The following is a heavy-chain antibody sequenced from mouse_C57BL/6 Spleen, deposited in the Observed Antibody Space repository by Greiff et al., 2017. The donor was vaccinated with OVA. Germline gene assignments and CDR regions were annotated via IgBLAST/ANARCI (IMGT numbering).Heavy chain of an antibody. CDR3: TRISYSNDLAY. J-gene: IGHJ3*01. CDR1: GYTFTDYE. Sequence: QVQLKQSGAELVRPGALVTLSCKASGYTFTDYEMHWVKQTPVHGLAWIGAIDPETGGTAYNQKFKGKAILTADKSSSTAYMELRSLTSEDSAVYYCTRISYSNDLAYWGQGTLVTVSA. V-gene: IGHV1-15*01. CDR2: IDPETGGT. D-gene: IGHD2-12*01.